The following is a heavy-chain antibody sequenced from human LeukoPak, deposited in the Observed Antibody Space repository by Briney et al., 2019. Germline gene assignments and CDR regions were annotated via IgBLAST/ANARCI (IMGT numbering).Heavy chain of an antibody. V-gene: IGHV3-21*01. CDR2: ISSSSSYI. D-gene: IGHD2-2*01. CDR1: GFTFSSYS. Sequence: GGSLRLSCAASGFTFSSYSMNWVRQAPGKGLEWVSSISSSSSYIYYADSVKGRFTISRDNAKNSLYLQMNSLRAEDTAVYYCATTTLGYCSSTSCPAWGKETTVTVSS. CDR3: ATTTLGYCSSTSCPA. J-gene: IGHJ6*04.